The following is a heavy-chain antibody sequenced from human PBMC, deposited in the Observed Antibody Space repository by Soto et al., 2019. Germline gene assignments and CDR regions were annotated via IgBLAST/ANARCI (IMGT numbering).Heavy chain of an antibody. J-gene: IGHJ4*02. D-gene: IGHD6-19*01. CDR2: ISNDGSNK. Sequence: GGSLRLSCAASGFTFSNHWMHWVRQPPGKGLEWVACISNDGSNKDYADSVKGRFTISRDNSKNTLYLQMNSLRAEDTAVYYCARDRVAVAGILRYWGQGTLVTVSS. CDR1: GFTFSNHW. V-gene: IGHV3-30*03. CDR3: ARDRVAVAGILRY.